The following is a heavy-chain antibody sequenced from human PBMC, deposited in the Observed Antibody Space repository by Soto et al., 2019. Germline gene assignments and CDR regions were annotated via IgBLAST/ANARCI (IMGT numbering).Heavy chain of an antibody. CDR2: IIPIFGTA. Sequence: GASVKVSRKASGGTFSSYAISWVRQAPGQGLEWMGGIIPIFGTANYAQKFQGRVTITADESTSTAYMELSSLRSEDTAVYYCAREFTGAAIDYWGQGTLVTVSS. V-gene: IGHV1-69*13. D-gene: IGHD6-25*01. CDR1: GGTFSSYA. CDR3: AREFTGAAIDY. J-gene: IGHJ4*02.